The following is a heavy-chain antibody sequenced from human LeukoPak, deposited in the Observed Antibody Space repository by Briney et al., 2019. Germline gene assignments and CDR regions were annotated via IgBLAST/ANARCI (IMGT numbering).Heavy chain of an antibody. CDR3: ARDKQHSYGGYFDH. CDR1: GGSISTDH. CDR2: MQSTGNS. D-gene: IGHD5-18*01. V-gene: IGHV4-59*01. Sequence: NPSETLSLTCTVPGGSISTDHWNWIRKSPGKGLEWIGYMQSTGNSNYNPSLRSRVTMSVDMSRNQIVLNLSSVTAADTAVYFCARDKQHSYGGYFDHWGQGTLVTVSS. J-gene: IGHJ4*02.